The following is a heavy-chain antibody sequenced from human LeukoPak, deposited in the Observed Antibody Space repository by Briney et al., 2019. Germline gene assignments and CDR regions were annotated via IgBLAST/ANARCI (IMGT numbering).Heavy chain of an antibody. J-gene: IGHJ6*04. Sequence: GGSLRLSCAASGFTFSSYGMHWVRQAPGKGLEWVAVIWYDGSNKYYADSVKGRFTISRDNSKNTLYLQMNSLRAEDTAVYYCARGGYYDFWSGLMDVWGKGTTVTVSS. CDR3: ARGGYYDFWSGLMDV. CDR1: GFTFSSYG. CDR2: IWYDGSNK. D-gene: IGHD3-3*01. V-gene: IGHV3-33*01.